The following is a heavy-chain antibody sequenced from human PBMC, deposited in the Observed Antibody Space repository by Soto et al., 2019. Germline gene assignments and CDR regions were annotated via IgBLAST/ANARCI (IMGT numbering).Heavy chain of an antibody. CDR3: ARVWGGAFDI. Sequence: SETLSLTCTVSGGSISSYYWSWIRQPPGKGLEWIGYIYYSGSTNYNPSLKSRVTISVDTSKNQFSLKLSSVTTADTAVYYCARVWGGAFDIWGQGTMVT. CDR2: IYYSGST. D-gene: IGHD3-10*01. J-gene: IGHJ3*02. CDR1: GGSISSYY. V-gene: IGHV4-59*01.